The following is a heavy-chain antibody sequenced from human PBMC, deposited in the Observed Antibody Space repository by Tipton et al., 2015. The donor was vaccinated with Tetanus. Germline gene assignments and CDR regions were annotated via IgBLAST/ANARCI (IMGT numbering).Heavy chain of an antibody. CDR3: AILPKHWLAPRGAP. V-gene: IGHV4-61*01. CDR1: SGSVNSGTYY. CDR2: IYYGGAT. J-gene: IGHJ5*02. D-gene: IGHD6-19*01. Sequence: TLSLTCSVSSGSVNSGTYYWSWIRQPPGKGLEWLGDIYYGGATQYNPSLESRVTISMDTSKNQVSLRLTSVTAADTAVYYCAILPKHWLAPRGAPWGQGTLVTVSS.